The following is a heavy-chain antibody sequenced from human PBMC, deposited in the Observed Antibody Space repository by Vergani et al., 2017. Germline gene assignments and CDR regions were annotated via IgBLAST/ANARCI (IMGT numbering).Heavy chain of an antibody. Sequence: QMQLVQSGPEVKKPGTSVKFSCKASGCTFTSSAMQWVRQARGQRLEWIGWSVVGSGNTNYAQKFQERDTFTRDMSTSTAYMELSSLRSEDTAVYYCAASRGFDSSGYSFHYYYYYGMDVWGQGTTVTVSS. CDR3: AASRGFDSSGYSFHYYYYYGMDV. J-gene: IGHJ6*02. CDR2: SVVGSGNT. CDR1: GCTFTSSA. V-gene: IGHV1-58*02. D-gene: IGHD3-22*01.